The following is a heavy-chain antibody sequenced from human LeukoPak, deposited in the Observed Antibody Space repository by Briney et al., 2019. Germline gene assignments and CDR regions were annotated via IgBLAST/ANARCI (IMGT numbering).Heavy chain of an antibody. CDR1: GFTVITND. Sequence: PGGSLRLSWAAPGFTVITNDMTWFRQAPGKGLGWAPFLYSDGNTKYADSVQGRFTISRDNSKNTLYLEMNSLSPDDTAVYYCARGVEPLAANTLAYWGQGTLVTVSS. V-gene: IGHV3-53*01. D-gene: IGHD1-14*01. CDR2: LYSDGNT. CDR3: ARGVEPLAANTLAY. J-gene: IGHJ4*02.